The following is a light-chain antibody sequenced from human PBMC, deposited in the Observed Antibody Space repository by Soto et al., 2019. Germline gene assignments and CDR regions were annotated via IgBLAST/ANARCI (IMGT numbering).Light chain of an antibody. Sequence: QPVLTQSPSASASLGASVKLTCTLSSGHSSYAIAWHQQQPEKGPRYLMKLNSDGSHSKGDGIPDRFSGSSSGAERYLTISSRQSEDEDDYYCQTWGTGIPWVFGGGTKLTVL. V-gene: IGLV4-69*01. CDR3: QTWGTGIPWV. J-gene: IGLJ3*02. CDR1: SGHSSYA. CDR2: LNSDGSH.